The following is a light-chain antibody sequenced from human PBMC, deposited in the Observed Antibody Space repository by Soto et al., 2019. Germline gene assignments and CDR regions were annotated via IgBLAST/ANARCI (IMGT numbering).Light chain of an antibody. Sequence: QSALTQPASVSGSPGQSITISCTGTSSDVGGYNFVSWYQQHPGKAPRLIIYEVSSRPSGVSYRCSGSKSGNTASLTSSGLQAEDEAEYYCSSYTLRNTLVLFGGGTQLTVL. CDR3: SSYTLRNTLVL. V-gene: IGLV2-14*01. CDR1: SSDVGGYNF. J-gene: IGLJ3*02. CDR2: EVS.